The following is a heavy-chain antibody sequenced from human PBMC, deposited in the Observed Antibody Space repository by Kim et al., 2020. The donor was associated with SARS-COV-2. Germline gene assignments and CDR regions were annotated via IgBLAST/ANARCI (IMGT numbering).Heavy chain of an antibody. CDR3: ANSSPDDSSGYAFDY. J-gene: IGHJ4*02. CDR2: ISAYNGKT. Sequence: ASVKVSCKASGYTFTYYGVTWVRQAPGQGLEWMGWISAYNGKTKYTQKLQGRVTMTTDTSTSTAYMELRSLRSDDTAVYYCANSSPDDSSGYAFDYWGQGTLVTVSS. D-gene: IGHD3-22*01. CDR1: GYTFTYYG. V-gene: IGHV1-18*01.